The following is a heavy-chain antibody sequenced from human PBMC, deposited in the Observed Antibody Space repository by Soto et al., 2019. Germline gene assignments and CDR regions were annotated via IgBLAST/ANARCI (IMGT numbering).Heavy chain of an antibody. J-gene: IGHJ6*02. V-gene: IGHV5-51*01. CDR1: GYSFTTYW. Sequence: GESLKISCKASGYSFTTYWIAWVRQRPGKGLEWMGIVFPGDSDTKYSPSFEGQVTISADMSTRTAYLQRSSLKASDTAMYYCARRDASAGLRNLYGMDVWGQGTTVTVSS. D-gene: IGHD6-13*01. CDR3: ARRDASAGLRNLYGMDV. CDR2: VFPGDSDT.